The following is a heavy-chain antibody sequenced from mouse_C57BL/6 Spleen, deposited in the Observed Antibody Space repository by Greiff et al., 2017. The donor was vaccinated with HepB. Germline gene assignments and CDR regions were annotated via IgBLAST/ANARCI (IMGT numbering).Heavy chain of an antibody. CDR1: GFNIKDYY. Sequence: VQLKESGAELVKPGASVKLSCTASGFNIKDYYMHWVKQRTEQGLEWIGRIDPEDGETKYAPKFQGKATITADTSSNTAYLQLSSLTSEDTAVYYCARRGTGVQYYFDYWGQGTTLTVSS. CDR2: IDPEDGET. V-gene: IGHV14-2*01. CDR3: ARRGTGVQYYFDY. J-gene: IGHJ2*01. D-gene: IGHD2-14*01.